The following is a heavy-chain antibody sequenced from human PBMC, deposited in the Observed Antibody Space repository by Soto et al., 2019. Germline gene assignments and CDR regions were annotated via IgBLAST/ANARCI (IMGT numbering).Heavy chain of an antibody. Sequence: SEPMPLTSTVYGGSFSDYYWSWIRQHQGKGLEWIGEVNHSGSTNYNPSLKSRVTISVDTSKNQFSLKLSSVTAADTAVYYCARAPRGNYGYPSYFDYWGQGTLVTVSS. D-gene: IGHD3-10*01. J-gene: IGHJ4*02. CDR2: VNHSGST. V-gene: IGHV4-34*01. CDR3: ARAPRGNYGYPSYFDY. CDR1: GGSFSDYY.